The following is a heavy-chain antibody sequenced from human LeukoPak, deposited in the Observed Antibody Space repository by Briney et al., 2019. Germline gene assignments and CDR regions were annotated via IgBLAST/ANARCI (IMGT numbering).Heavy chain of an antibody. Sequence: PGGSLRLSCAASGFTFSSYSMNWVRQAPGKGLEWVSSISSSSSYIYYADSVKGRSTISRDNAKNSLYLQMNSLRAEDTAVYYCATLRFLEWLPYGMDVWGQGTTVTVSS. CDR3: ATLRFLEWLPYGMDV. D-gene: IGHD3-3*01. J-gene: IGHJ6*02. V-gene: IGHV3-21*01. CDR1: GFTFSSYS. CDR2: ISSSSSYI.